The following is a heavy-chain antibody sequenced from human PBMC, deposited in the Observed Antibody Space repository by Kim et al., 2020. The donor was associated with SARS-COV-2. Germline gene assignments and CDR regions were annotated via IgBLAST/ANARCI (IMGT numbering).Heavy chain of an antibody. CDR3: ARRSRGDGSPGY. CDR2: IYYGGPM. Sequence: SETLSLTCTVSGDSIFNSSYYWDWIRQPPGKGLEWIGNIYYGGPMYYNPSLKSRVIISVDTSRNQFSLRLTSVTAAHTAVYYCARRSRGDGSPGYWAQGT. V-gene: IGHV4-39*01. J-gene: IGHJ4*02. CDR1: GDSIFNSSYY. D-gene: IGHD3-16*01.